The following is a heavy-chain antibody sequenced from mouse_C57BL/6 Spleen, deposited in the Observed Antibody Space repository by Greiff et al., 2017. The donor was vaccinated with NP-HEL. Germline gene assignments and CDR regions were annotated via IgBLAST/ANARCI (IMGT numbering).Heavy chain of an antibody. J-gene: IGHJ4*01. V-gene: IGHV1-69*01. CDR3: ASKQGPYYYALDC. Sequence: QVQLQQPGAELVMPGASVKLSCKASGYTFTSYWMHWVKQRPGQGLEWIGEIDPSDSYTNYNQKFKGKSTLTVDKSSSTAYMQLSSLTSEDSAVYYCASKQGPYYYALDCWGKGTSVTVSS. D-gene: IGHD4-1*01. CDR2: IDPSDSYT. CDR1: GYTFTSYW.